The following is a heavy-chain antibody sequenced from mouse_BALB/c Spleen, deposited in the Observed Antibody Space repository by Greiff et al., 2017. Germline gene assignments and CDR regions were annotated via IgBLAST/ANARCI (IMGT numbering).Heavy chain of an antibody. V-gene: IGHV7-3*02. D-gene: IGHD2-14*01. CDR3: ARDAYYRYPLAY. CDR1: GFTFTDYY. CDR2: IRNKANGYTT. J-gene: IGHJ3*01. Sequence: EVKLVESGGGLVQPGGSLRLSCATSGFTFTDYYMSWVRQPPGKALEWLGFIRNKANGYTTEYSASVKGQFTISRDNSQSILYLQMNTLRAEDSATYYCARDAYYRYPLAYWGQGTLVTVSA.